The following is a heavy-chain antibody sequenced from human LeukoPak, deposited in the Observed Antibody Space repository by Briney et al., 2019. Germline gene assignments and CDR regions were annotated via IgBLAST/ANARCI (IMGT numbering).Heavy chain of an antibody. D-gene: IGHD3-10*01. CDR2: ISDSGANK. CDR1: GFTFSTYA. Sequence: PGGSLRLSCAASGFTFSTYAMNWVRQAPGKGLEWVSLISDSGANKHYAASVKGRFTISRDNSKNTLSLQMNSLRPEDTAVYYCAKRGYGSGSSLYYFEYWGQGTLVTVSS. CDR3: AKRGYGSGSSLYYFEY. J-gene: IGHJ4*02. V-gene: IGHV3-23*01.